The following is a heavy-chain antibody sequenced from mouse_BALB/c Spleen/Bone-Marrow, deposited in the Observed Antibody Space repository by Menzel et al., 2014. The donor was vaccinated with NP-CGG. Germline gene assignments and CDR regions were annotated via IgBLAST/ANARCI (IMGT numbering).Heavy chain of an antibody. Sequence: QVQLKQSGAELARPGASVKMSCKASGYTSTSYTMHWVKQRPGQGLEWIGYINPSSGYTNYNQKFKDKATLTADKSSSTAYMQLSSLTSEDSVVYYCARSYYDYDRAWFAYWGQGTLVTVSA. CDR2: INPSSGYT. CDR1: GYTSTSYT. CDR3: ARSYYDYDRAWFAY. D-gene: IGHD2-4*01. J-gene: IGHJ3*01. V-gene: IGHV1-4*01.